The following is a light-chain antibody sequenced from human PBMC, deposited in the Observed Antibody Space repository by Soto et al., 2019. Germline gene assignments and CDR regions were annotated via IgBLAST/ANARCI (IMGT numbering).Light chain of an antibody. CDR2: SSS. V-gene: IGLV1-44*01. CDR1: ASNIGSNP. J-gene: IGLJ2*01. CDR3: AAWDVSLNVVV. Sequence: QSVVTQPPSVSGTPGQRVTISCSGSASNIGSNPVNWYQQLPGTAPKLLIYSSSHRPSGVPDRISGSKSGTSDSLAISGLQSGDEADYYCAAWDVSLNVVVFGGGTKLTVL.